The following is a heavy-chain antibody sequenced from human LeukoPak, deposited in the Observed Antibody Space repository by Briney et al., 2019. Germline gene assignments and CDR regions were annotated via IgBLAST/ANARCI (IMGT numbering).Heavy chain of an antibody. CDR1: GFTLSSYA. J-gene: IGHJ4*02. CDR3: ARERGGYCSGITCSNAIDY. V-gene: IGHV3-7*01. CDR2: IKQDGSDK. D-gene: IGHD2-15*01. Sequence: GGSLRLSCAASGFTLSSYAMSWVRQAPGKGLEWVANIKQDGSDKYYVDSVKGRFTISRDNAKNSLYLQMNSPRAEDTAVYYCARERGGYCSGITCSNAIDYWGQGTLVTVSS.